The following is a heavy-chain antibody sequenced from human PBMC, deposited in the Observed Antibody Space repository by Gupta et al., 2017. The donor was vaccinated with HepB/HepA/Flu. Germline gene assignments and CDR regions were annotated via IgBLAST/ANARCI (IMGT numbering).Heavy chain of an antibody. V-gene: IGHV1-2*02. CDR2: INPNSGGT. Sequence: QVQLVQSGAEVKKPGASVKVSCTASGYTFTGYYMHWVRRAPGQGLEWMGWINPNSGGTNYAQKFQGRVTMTRDTSISTAYMERSRLRSDDTAVYYCARGVVVVPAARWDPLEYFQHWGQGTLVTVSS. CDR1: GYTFTGYY. J-gene: IGHJ1*01. CDR3: ARGVVVVPAARWDPLEYFQH. D-gene: IGHD2-2*01.